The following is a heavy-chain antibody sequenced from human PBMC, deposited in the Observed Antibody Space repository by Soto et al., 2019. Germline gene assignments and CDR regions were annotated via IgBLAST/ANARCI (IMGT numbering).Heavy chain of an antibody. CDR2: INHSGST. D-gene: IGHD1-1*01. CDR1: GGSFSGYY. J-gene: IGHJ4*02. V-gene: IGHV4-34*01. CDR3: ARGRGTDWVADPPEY. Sequence: QVQLQQWGAGLLKPSETLSLTCAVYGGSFSGYYWSWIRQPPGKGLEWIGEINHSGSTNYNPSLKSRVTISVDTSKNQFSLKLSSVTAAATAVYYCARGRGTDWVADPPEYWGEGTLVTVSS.